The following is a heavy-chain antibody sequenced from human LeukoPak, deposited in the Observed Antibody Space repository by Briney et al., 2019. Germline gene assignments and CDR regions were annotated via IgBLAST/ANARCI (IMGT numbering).Heavy chain of an antibody. V-gene: IGHV1-2*06. J-gene: IGHJ6*02. CDR3: ARAYYYYYGMDA. CDR2: INPNSGGT. Sequence: ASVKVSCKASGYTFTGYYMHWVRQAPGQGLEWMGRINPNSGGTNYAQKFQGRVTMTRDTSISTAYMELSRLRPDDTAVYYCARAYYYYYGMDAWGQGTTVTVSS. CDR1: GYTFTGYY.